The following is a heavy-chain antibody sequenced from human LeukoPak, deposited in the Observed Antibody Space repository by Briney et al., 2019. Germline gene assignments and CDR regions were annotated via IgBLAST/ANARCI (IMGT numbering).Heavy chain of an antibody. J-gene: IGHJ6*02. CDR1: GFTFSDYY. CDR2: ISNSGSTM. D-gene: IGHD3-10*01. CDR3: ARRGVARLGYGMDV. V-gene: IGHV3-11*01. Sequence: PGGSLRLSCVASGFTFSDYYMGWIRQAPGKGLEWVSYISNSGSTMYYADSVKGRFTISRDNAKNSLYLQMNSLRAEDTAVYYCARRGVARLGYGMDVWGQGTTVAVSS.